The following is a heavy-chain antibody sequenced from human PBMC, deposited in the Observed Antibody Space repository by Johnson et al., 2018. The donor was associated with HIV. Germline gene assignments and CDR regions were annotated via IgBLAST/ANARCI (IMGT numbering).Heavy chain of an antibody. D-gene: IGHD4-11*01. Sequence: VQLVESGGGVVQPGGSLRLSCAASGFTVSSNYMSWIRQAPGKGLEWVSYISSSGRTIYYADSVTGRFTISRDNSKNTLYLQMNSLRAEDTAVYYCARADSGYSNYEAFDIWGQGTMVTVSS. CDR1: GFTVSSNY. J-gene: IGHJ3*02. CDR2: ISSSGRTI. V-gene: IGHV3-11*04. CDR3: ARADSGYSNYEAFDI.